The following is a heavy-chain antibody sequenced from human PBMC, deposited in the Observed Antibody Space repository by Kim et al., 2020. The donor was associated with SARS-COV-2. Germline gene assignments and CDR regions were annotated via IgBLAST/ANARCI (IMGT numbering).Heavy chain of an antibody. D-gene: IGHD4-17*01. CDR1: GFTVSSNY. CDR2: IYSGSST. J-gene: IGHJ4*02. CDR3: ASTYDYGDYTLGY. Sequence: GGSLRLSCAASGFTVSSNYMSWVRQAPGKGLEWVSVIYSGSSTYYADSVKGRFTIFRDNSKNTLYLQMHSLRAEDTDVYYCASTYDYGDYTLGYWGQGTL. V-gene: IGHV3-53*01.